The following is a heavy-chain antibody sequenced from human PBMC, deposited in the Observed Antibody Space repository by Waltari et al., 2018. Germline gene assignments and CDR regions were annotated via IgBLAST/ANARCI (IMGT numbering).Heavy chain of an antibody. V-gene: IGHV4-39*01. D-gene: IGHD3-10*01. CDR2: VYSSGSP. J-gene: IGHJ4*02. Sequence: QVQLQESGPRLVKPSETLSLTCTVSGGSVRDGIYYWAWIRQPPGKGLEGIGSVYSSGSPHYKSSLKSRVTMSVDMSKNQFPLRLTSVTAADTATYYCARQSYGSGTYEFDFWGQGALVTVSS. CDR3: ARQSYGSGTYEFDF. CDR1: GGSVRDGIYY.